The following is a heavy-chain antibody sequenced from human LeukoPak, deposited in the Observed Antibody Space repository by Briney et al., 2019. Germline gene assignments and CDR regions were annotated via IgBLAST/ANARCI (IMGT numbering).Heavy chain of an antibody. CDR3: ARTTEGDYYDSSGYGYMDV. J-gene: IGHJ6*03. CDR1: GYSFTSYW. CDR2: IYPCYSDT. D-gene: IGHD3-22*01. V-gene: IGHV5-51*01. Sequence: GESLKISCKGSGYSFTSYWIGWVRQMPGKGLEWMGIIYPCYSDTRYSPSFQGQVTISADKSISTAYLQWSSLKASDTAMYYCARTTEGDYYDSSGYGYMDVWGKGTTVTVSS.